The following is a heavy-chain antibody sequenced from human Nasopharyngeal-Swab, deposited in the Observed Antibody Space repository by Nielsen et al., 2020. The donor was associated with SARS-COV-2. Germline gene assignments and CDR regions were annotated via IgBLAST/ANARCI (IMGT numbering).Heavy chain of an antibody. D-gene: IGHD3-9*01. V-gene: IGHV1-3*01. CDR2: INAGNGNT. Sequence: ASVKVSCKASGYTFTTYAIHWVRKAPGQRLEWMGWINAGNGNTKYSQKLQGRVTITRDTSASTAYMELSSLRSEDTAVYYCARDSSSGLRYFDWLSPGYNWFDPWGQGTLVTVSS. CDR1: GYTFTTYA. CDR3: ARDSSSGLRYFDWLSPGYNWFDP. J-gene: IGHJ5*02.